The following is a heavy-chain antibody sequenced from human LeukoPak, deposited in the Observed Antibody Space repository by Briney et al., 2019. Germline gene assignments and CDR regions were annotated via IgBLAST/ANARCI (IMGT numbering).Heavy chain of an antibody. Sequence: GGSLRLSCAASGFTFSSYAMHWVRQAPGKGLEWVAVISYDGSNKYYADSVKGRFTISRDNSKNTLYLQMNSLRAEDTAVYYCARDSKLLLDYWGLGTLVTVSS. V-gene: IGHV3-30-3*01. J-gene: IGHJ4*02. CDR2: ISYDGSNK. CDR3: ARDSKLLLDY. D-gene: IGHD1-26*01. CDR1: GFTFSSYA.